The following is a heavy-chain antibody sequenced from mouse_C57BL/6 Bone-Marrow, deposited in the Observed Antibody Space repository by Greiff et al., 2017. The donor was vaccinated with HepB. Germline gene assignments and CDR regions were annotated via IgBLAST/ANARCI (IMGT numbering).Heavy chain of an antibody. V-gene: IGHV1-4*01. D-gene: IGHD1-1*01. CDR1: GYTFTSYT. CDR2: INPSSGYT. J-gene: IGHJ2*01. CDR3: ARTGTVVAHFDY. Sequence: QVQLQQSGAELARPGASVKMSCKASGYTFTSYTMHWVKQRPGQGLEWIGYINPSSGYTKYNQKFKDKATLTADKSSSTAYMQLISLTSEDSAVYYCARTGTVVAHFDYWGQGTTLTVSS.